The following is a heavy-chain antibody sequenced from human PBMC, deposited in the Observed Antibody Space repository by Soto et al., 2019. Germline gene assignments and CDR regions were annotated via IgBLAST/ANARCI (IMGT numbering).Heavy chain of an antibody. CDR2: ISGSGGST. Sequence: PGGSLRLSCASSVFTFNSYAMSWVRQAPGKGLEWVSAISGSGGSTYYADSVKGRFTISRDNSKNTLYLQMNSLRAEDTAVYYCAKGYSYGFDYWGQGTLVTVSS. CDR1: VFTFNSYA. V-gene: IGHV3-23*01. CDR3: AKGYSYGFDY. D-gene: IGHD5-18*01. J-gene: IGHJ4*02.